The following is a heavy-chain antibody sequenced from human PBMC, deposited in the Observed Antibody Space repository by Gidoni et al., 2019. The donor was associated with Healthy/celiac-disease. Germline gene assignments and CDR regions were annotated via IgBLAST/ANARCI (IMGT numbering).Heavy chain of an antibody. CDR1: GGSISRGGYY. V-gene: IGHV4-31*03. CDR2: IYYSGST. CDR3: ARDRRARYYDSSGYYPSRFFDY. D-gene: IGHD3-22*01. J-gene: IGHJ4*02. Sequence: QVQLPESGPGLVKPSQTLSLTCTLSGGSISRGGYYWSWTRQHPGKGREWIGYIYYSGSTYYNRSLKSRVTISVDTSKSQFSLKLSSVTAADTAVYYWARDRRARYYDSSGYYPSRFFDYWGQGTLVTVSS.